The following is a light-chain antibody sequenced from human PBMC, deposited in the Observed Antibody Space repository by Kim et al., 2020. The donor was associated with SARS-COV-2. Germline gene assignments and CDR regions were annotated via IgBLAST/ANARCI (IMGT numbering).Light chain of an antibody. CDR3: QQYDNLPIFT. J-gene: IGKJ3*01. CDR2: DAS. CDR1: KDISNY. V-gene: IGKV1-33*01. Sequence: SVGDRVTITCQASKDISNYLNWYQQNPGKAPKLLIYDASNLETGVPSRFSGSGSGTDFTFTISSLQPEDIATYYCQQYDNLPIFTFGPGTKVDIK.